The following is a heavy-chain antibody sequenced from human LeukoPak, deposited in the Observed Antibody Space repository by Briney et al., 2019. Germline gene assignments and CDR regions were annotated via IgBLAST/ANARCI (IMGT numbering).Heavy chain of an antibody. V-gene: IGHV4-59*01. CDR2: IYYSGST. CDR3: ARDIGASGSHAEY. Sequence: SETLSLTCTVSGGSISSYYWSWIRQPPGKGLEWIGYIYYSGSTNYNPSLKSRVTISVDTSKNQFSLKLSFVTAADTAVYYCARDIGASGSHAEYWGQGTLVTVSS. CDR1: GGSISSYY. D-gene: IGHD1-26*01. J-gene: IGHJ4*02.